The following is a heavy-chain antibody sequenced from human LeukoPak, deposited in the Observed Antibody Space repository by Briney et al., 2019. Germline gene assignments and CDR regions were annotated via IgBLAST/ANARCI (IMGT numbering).Heavy chain of an antibody. J-gene: IGHJ4*02. D-gene: IGHD6-13*01. V-gene: IGHV1-18*01. CDR1: GYTFTSYG. CDR2: ISAYNGST. Sequence: ASVKVSCKASGYTFTSYGISWVRQAPGQGLEWMGWISAYNGSTNYAQKLQGRVTMTTDTSTSTAYMELRSLRSDDTAVYYCARVVGSSWSQPHLGYWGQGTLVTVSS. CDR3: ARVVGSSWSQPHLGY.